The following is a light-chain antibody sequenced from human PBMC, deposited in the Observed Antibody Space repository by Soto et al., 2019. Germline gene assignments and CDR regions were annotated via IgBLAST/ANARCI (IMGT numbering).Light chain of an antibody. J-gene: IGLJ1*01. V-gene: IGLV2-18*02. CDR3: SSSTSSSTYV. CDR1: ISDVGSYNR. Sequence: QYALTQPPSVSGSPGQSGAISCTRTISDVGSYNRVSWYQQPPGTAPKLLIYEVSNRPSGVPDRFSGSKSGNTASLTISGLQAEDEADYYCSSSTSSSTYVFGTGTKVTVL. CDR2: EVS.